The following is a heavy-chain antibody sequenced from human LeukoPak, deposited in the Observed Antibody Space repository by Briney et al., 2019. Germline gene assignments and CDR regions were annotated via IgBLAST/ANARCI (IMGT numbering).Heavy chain of an antibody. CDR1: GGSMISGGYF. J-gene: IGHJ4*02. CDR3: ARGGPYSSSLYDH. D-gene: IGHD6-13*01. CDR2: IYDSGST. V-gene: IGHV4-31*03. Sequence: PSQTLSLTCTVSGGSMISGGYFWTWIRHLPGEGLEWIGHIYDSGSTNSNPSLKSRVTISVDTSKNQFSLKLNSVTAADTAVYYCARGGPYSSSLYDHWGQGTLVTVSS.